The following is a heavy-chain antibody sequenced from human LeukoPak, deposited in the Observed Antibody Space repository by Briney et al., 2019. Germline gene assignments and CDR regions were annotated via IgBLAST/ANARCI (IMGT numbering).Heavy chain of an antibody. CDR2: INYSGNY. Sequence: SETLSLTCTASGGSISTYYWSWIRQPPGRRLEWIGSINYSGNYNYNPSLKSGVTISVDTSKNQFFLNLSSVTAAETAVYYCASYYSNYGYFDYWGQGTLVTVSS. CDR1: GGSISTYY. V-gene: IGHV4-59*01. D-gene: IGHD4-11*01. CDR3: ASYYSNYGYFDY. J-gene: IGHJ4*02.